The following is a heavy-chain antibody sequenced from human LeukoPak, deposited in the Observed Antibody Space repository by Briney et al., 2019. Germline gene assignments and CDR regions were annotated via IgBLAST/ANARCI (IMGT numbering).Heavy chain of an antibody. J-gene: IGHJ3*02. Sequence: GGSLRLSCAASGFTFSSYAMSWVRQAPGKGLEWVSAISGSGGSTYYADSVKGRFTISRDNSKNTLYLQMNSLRAGDTAVYYCASFCSSTSCYGVNDAFDIWGQGTMVTVSS. CDR2: ISGSGGST. D-gene: IGHD2-2*01. V-gene: IGHV3-23*01. CDR3: ASFCSSTSCYGVNDAFDI. CDR1: GFTFSSYA.